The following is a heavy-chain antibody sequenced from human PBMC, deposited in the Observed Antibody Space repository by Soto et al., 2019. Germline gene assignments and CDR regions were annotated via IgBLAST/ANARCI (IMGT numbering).Heavy chain of an antibody. CDR3: ARDLLNCSSTSCYFFSRYYYYGMDV. Sequence: VKVSCKASGGTFSSYAISWVRQAPGQGLEWMGGIIPIFGTANYAQKFQGRVTITADESTSTAYMELSSLRSEDTAVYYCARDLLNCSSTSCYFFSRYYYYGMDVWGQGTPVTVSS. D-gene: IGHD2-2*01. CDR2: IIPIFGTA. V-gene: IGHV1-69*13. J-gene: IGHJ6*02. CDR1: GGTFSSYA.